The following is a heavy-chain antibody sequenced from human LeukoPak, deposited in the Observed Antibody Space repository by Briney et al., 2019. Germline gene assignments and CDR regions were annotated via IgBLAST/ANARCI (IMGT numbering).Heavy chain of an antibody. J-gene: IGHJ4*02. CDR1: GFTFSSYW. Sequence: GGSLRLSCAASGFTFSSYWMSWVRQAPGKGLEWVANIKQDGSEKYYVDSVKGRFTISRDNAKNSLYLQMNSLRAEDTAVYYCAKDLPIAAAGLFDYWGQGTLVTVSS. V-gene: IGHV3-7*01. CDR2: IKQDGSEK. D-gene: IGHD6-13*01. CDR3: AKDLPIAAAGLFDY.